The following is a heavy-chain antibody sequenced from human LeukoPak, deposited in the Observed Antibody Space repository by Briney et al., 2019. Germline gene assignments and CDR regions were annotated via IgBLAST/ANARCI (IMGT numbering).Heavy chain of an antibody. CDR1: GYSISSGYY. Sequence: SETLSLTCTVSGYSISSGYYWGWIRQPPGKGLEWVGSIYHSGSTYYNPSLKSRVTISVDTSKNQFSLKLTSVTAADTALYYCARLDYDSSVYHPYNWFDPWGQGILVTVSS. CDR2: IYHSGST. CDR3: ARLDYDSSVYHPYNWFDP. D-gene: IGHD3-22*01. J-gene: IGHJ5*02. V-gene: IGHV4-38-2*02.